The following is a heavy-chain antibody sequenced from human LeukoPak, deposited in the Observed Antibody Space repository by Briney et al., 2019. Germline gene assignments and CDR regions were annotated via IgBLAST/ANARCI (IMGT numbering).Heavy chain of an antibody. CDR1: GFTFSDYY. CDR2: ISSSGNTI. V-gene: IGHV3-11*01. D-gene: IGHD1-26*01. Sequence: GGPLRLSCAASGFTFSDYYMSWIRQAPGKGLKWFAYISSSGNTIYYADSVKARLTSSRDNAKNSLYLEMNSLGAEDPAVYFCAREGRQLGYFDHWGQGTLVSVSS. CDR3: AREGRQLGYFDH. J-gene: IGHJ4*02.